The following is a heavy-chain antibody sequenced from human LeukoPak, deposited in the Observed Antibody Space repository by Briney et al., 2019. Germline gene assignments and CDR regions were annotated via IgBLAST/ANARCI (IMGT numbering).Heavy chain of an antibody. Sequence: GGSLRLSCAASGFTVSSNYMSWVRQAPGKGLEWVSVIYSGGSTYYADSVKGRFTISRHNSKNTLYLQMNSLRAEDTAVYYCARGGYNGGDIVVVPAAIDYWGQGTLVTVSS. D-gene: IGHD2-2*01. CDR3: ARGGYNGGDIVVVPAAIDY. V-gene: IGHV3-53*04. J-gene: IGHJ4*02. CDR1: GFTVSSNY. CDR2: IYSGGST.